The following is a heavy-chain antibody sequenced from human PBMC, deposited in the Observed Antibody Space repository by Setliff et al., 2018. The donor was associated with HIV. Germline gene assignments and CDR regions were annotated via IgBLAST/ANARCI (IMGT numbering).Heavy chain of an antibody. V-gene: IGHV4-61*02. J-gene: IGHJ4*02. Sequence: SETLSLTCTVSGDFISSGSNYWSWIRQPAGKGLEWIGRIYTSGPRYNPSLKSRVTISVDTSKNQFSLKLSSVTAADTAVYYCARQGDGYNLYHVYYFDYWGQGTLVTVSS. CDR3: ARQGDGYNLYHVYYFDY. CDR1: GDFISSGSNY. CDR2: IYTSGP. D-gene: IGHD5-12*01.